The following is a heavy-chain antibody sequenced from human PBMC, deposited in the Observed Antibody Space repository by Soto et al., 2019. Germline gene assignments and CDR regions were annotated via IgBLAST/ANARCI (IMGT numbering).Heavy chain of an antibody. V-gene: IGHV1-24*01. D-gene: IGHD3-3*01. CDR3: ATDLVPTAGFLEWFPGY. CDR1: GYTLTELS. CDR2: FDPEDGET. Sequence: GASVKVSCKVAGYTLTELSMHWVRQAPGKGFEWMGGFDPEDGETIYAEKFQGRVTMTEDTSTDTAYMELSSLRSEDTAVYYCATDLVPTAGFLEWFPGYWGQGTLVTVSS. J-gene: IGHJ4*02.